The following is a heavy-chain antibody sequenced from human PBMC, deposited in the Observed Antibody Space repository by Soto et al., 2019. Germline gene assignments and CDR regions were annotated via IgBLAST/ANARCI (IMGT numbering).Heavy chain of an antibody. J-gene: IGHJ3*02. CDR1: GGSVSSGSYY. CDR2: IYYSGST. V-gene: IGHV4-61*01. Sequence: QVQLQESGPGLVKPSETLSLTCTVSGGSVSSGSYYWSWIRQPPGKGLEWIGYIYYSGSTNYNPSLKSRVTISIDTSKNQFSLKLSSVTAADTAVYYCARDRAEVDAFDIWGQGTMVTVSS. CDR3: ARDRAEVDAFDI.